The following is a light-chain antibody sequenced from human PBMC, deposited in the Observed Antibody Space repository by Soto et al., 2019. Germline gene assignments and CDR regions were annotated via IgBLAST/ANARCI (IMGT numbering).Light chain of an antibody. CDR3: QQYGSSQFT. CDR1: QSVNSNS. J-gene: IGKJ3*01. Sequence: EIVLMQSPCTLSLSPGEGATLSCRASQSVNSNSLARYQQKPGQAPTVLIFDTSMTATGVPDRFSGSGCGTDFTLTISRLEPDDLAVYYCQQYGSSQFTFDPGTKVNIK. CDR2: DTS. V-gene: IGKV3-20*01.